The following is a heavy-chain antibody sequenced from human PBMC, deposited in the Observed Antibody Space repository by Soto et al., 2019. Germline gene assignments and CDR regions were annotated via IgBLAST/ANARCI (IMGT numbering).Heavy chain of an antibody. D-gene: IGHD1-1*01. CDR1: GFSLSTYAMG. Sequence: QITLKESGPTLVKPTQTLTLSCTFSGFSLSTYAMGVAWIRQPPGKALEWLALVYWNDDNRYSPSLQSRLTITKDTSKNQVLLTILNMGPADTATYYCVHTSGWQHTTWGQGTLVTVSS. V-gene: IGHV2-5*01. CDR2: VYWNDDN. J-gene: IGHJ5*02. CDR3: VHTSGWQHTT.